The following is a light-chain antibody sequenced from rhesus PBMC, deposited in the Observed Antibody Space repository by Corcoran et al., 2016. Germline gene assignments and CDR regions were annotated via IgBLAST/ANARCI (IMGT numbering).Light chain of an antibody. CDR3: LQHNSYPYS. Sequence: DIQMTQSPSSLSASVGDTVTITCRASQGISSYLNWFQQKPGKAPKLLIYDAFGLESGVPSRFSGSGSGTDFTCTISSLQPEDFAAYYCLQHNSYPYSFGQGTKVEIK. V-gene: IGKV1-28*03. CDR1: QGISSY. J-gene: IGKJ2*01. CDR2: DAF.